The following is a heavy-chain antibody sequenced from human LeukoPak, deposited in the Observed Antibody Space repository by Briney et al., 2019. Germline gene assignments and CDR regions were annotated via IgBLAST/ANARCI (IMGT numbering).Heavy chain of an antibody. V-gene: IGHV3-21*01. D-gene: IGHD3-10*01. Sequence: GGSLRLSCAGSGFSFSDYGMSWVRQPPGKGLEWVSSISSSSSYIYYADSVKGRFTISRDNAKNSLYLQMNSLRAEDTAVYYCARARSGNFDYWGQGTLVTVSS. CDR1: GFSFSDYG. CDR3: ARARSGNFDY. CDR2: ISSSSSYI. J-gene: IGHJ4*02.